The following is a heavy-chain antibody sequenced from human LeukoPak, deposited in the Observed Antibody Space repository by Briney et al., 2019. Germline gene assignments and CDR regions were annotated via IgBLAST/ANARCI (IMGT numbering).Heavy chain of an antibody. CDR3: AKDGDYDFWSGYYFDY. J-gene: IGHJ4*02. D-gene: IGHD3-3*01. CDR1: GFTFSSYA. V-gene: IGHV3-23*01. Sequence: GGSLRLSCAASGFTFSSYAMSWVRQAPGKGLEWVSAISGSGGSTNYADSVKGRFTISRDNSKNTLYLQMNSLRAEDAAVYYCAKDGDYDFWSGYYFDYWGQGTLVTVSS. CDR2: ISGSGGST.